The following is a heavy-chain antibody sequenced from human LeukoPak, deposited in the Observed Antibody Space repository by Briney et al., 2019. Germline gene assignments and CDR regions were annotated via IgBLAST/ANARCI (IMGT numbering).Heavy chain of an antibody. CDR2: IYYSGRT. J-gene: IGHJ4*02. CDR3: ARIYGSGGSGYSFFDY. CDR1: DGSISSYY. Sequence: SETLSLTCTVSDGSISSYYWSWIRQPPGKGLECIGYIYYSGRTNYNPSLKSRVTISLDTPKNQFSLKLSSVTAADTAVYYCARIYGSGGSGYSFFDYWGKGTLVTVSS. D-gene: IGHD2-15*01. V-gene: IGHV4-59*01.